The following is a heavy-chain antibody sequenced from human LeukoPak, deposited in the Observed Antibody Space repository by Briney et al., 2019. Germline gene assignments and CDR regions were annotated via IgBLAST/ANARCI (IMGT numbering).Heavy chain of an antibody. D-gene: IGHD6-13*01. Sequence: PGGSLRLSCAASEFTFSSYGMHWVRQAPGKGLEWVAVISYDGSNKYYADSVKGRFTISRDNAKNTLYLQMNSLRAEDTAVYYCARGVGQQLSYWGQGTLVTVSS. J-gene: IGHJ4*02. CDR1: EFTFSSYG. CDR3: ARGVGQQLSY. CDR2: ISYDGSNK. V-gene: IGHV3-30*03.